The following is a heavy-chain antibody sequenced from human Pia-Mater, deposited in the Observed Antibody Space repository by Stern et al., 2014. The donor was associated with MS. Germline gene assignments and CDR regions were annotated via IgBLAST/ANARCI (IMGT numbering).Heavy chain of an antibody. J-gene: IGHJ6*02. CDR2: ISGSGGNT. D-gene: IGHD6-19*01. CDR1: GFTFSDYA. Sequence: EAQLVQSGGGLVQPGGFLRLSCAASGFTFSDYAMTWVRQAPGKGLEWVSSISGSGGNTFYADSVKGRVTISRDSSQSELYLNNGSLRVEDTARYYCAKGRTVTGTGYGVDVWGQGTTVTVSS. V-gene: IGHV3-23*04. CDR3: AKGRTVTGTGYGVDV.